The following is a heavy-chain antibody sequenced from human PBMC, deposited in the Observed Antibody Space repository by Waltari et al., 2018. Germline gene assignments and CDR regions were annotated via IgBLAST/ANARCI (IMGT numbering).Heavy chain of an antibody. J-gene: IGHJ3*01. CDR3: AREPGYCRGGSCYFSGDNAYDV. V-gene: IGHV4-59*01. Sequence: QVVLQASGPGLVKPSETLSLTCSVSGDSMTNYLWTLIRQTPGKGLEWIGYISYSGTTNYNTSLKSRVTISLDTSKNQFSLKLNSVTAADSAVYYCAREPGYCRGGSCYFSGDNAYDVWGRGTMVTVSS. CDR2: ISYSGTT. CDR1: GDSMTNYL. D-gene: IGHD2-15*01.